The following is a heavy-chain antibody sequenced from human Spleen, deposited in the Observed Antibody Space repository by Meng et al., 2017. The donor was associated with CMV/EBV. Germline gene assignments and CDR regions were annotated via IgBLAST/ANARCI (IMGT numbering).Heavy chain of an antibody. Sequence: GGSLRLSCAASGFTFSSYAMSWVRQAPGKGLEWVSTISGSGGSTYYADSVKGRFTISRDNSKNTLYLQMKSLRAEDTAVYYCAKRSTTQCSGGSCYTSYFDYWGQGTLVTVSS. CDR2: ISGSGGST. D-gene: IGHD2-15*01. CDR1: GFTFSSYA. J-gene: IGHJ4*02. V-gene: IGHV3-23*01. CDR3: AKRSTTQCSGGSCYTSYFDY.